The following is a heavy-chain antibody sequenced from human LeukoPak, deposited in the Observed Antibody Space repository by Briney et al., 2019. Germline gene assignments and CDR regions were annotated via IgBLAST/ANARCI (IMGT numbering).Heavy chain of an antibody. V-gene: IGHV1-69*02. D-gene: IGHD2-2*01. CDR2: IIPILGIA. Sequence: GASVKVSCKASGYTFSSCSIRWVRQAPGQGLEWMGRIIPILGIANYAQKFQGRVTITRDKSTSTAYMELSSLRSEDTAVYYCARLRVYCRSISCSPTTFIIGTSSGMDVLGQGNTVTGSS. CDR3: ARLRVYCRSISCSPTTFIIGTSSGMDV. J-gene: IGHJ6*02. CDR1: GYTFSSCS.